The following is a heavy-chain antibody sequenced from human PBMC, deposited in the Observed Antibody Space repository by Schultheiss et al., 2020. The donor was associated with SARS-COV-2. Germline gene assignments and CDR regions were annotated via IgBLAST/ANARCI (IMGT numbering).Heavy chain of an antibody. J-gene: IGHJ6*02. V-gene: IGHV3-53*01. CDR3: AKHYDILTGYYYYGMDV. Sequence: GGSLRLSCVASGFTISANYMNWVRQAPGKGLEWVSVIFPVGTTYYADSVKGRFTISRDNSKNTLYLQMNSLRAEDTAVYYCAKHYDILTGYYYYGMDVWGQGTTVTVSS. CDR1: GFTISANY. D-gene: IGHD3-9*01. CDR2: IFPVGTT.